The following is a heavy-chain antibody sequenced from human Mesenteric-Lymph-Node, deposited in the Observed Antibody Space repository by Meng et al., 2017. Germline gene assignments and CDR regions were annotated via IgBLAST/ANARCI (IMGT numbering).Heavy chain of an antibody. V-gene: IGHV3-15*01. CDR2: IKSKTDGGTT. CDR1: GFTFSNAW. D-gene: IGHD3-10*01. Sequence: GESLKISCAASGFTFSNAWMSRVRQAPGKGLEWVGRIKSKTDGGTTDYAAPVKGRFTISRDDSKNTLYQQMNSLRTEDTAVYYCTTVRALYYYGSGSYYNTYYFDYWGQGTLVTVSS. CDR3: TTVRALYYYGSGSYYNTYYFDY. J-gene: IGHJ4*02.